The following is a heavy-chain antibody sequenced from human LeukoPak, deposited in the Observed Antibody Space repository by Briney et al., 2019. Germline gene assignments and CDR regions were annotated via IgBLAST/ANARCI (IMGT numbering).Heavy chain of an antibody. D-gene: IGHD7-27*01. CDR1: GFTFTSYS. V-gene: IGHV3-23*01. Sequence: GGSLRLSCAASGFTFTSYSMNWVRQAPGKGLEWVSTISGGGGSTYYADSVKGRFTVSRDDSKNTLYLQMNSLRAEDTAVYYCAKDGGLWVSAHWGDSWGRGTLVTVSS. CDR3: AKDGGLWVSAHWGDS. CDR2: ISGGGGST. J-gene: IGHJ4*02.